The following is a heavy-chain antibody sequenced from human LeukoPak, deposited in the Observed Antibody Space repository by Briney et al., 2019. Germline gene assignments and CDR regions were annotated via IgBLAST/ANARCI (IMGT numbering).Heavy chain of an antibody. J-gene: IGHJ6*03. CDR2: LVHFFGTA. CDR3: ATREQPGSYYYYYMDV. Sequence: ALVKASCKASRATVSSYAISCVGQSPSPRLKGWGGLVHFFGTANYAQKFQGRVTITADESTSTDYMVLSSLRSEDTAVYYCATREQPGSYYYYYMDVWGKGTTVTVSS. D-gene: IGHD3-10*01. V-gene: IGHV1-69*01. CDR1: RATVSSYA.